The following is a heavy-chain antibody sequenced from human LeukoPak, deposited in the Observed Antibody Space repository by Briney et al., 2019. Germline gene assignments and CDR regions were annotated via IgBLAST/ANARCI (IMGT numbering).Heavy chain of an antibody. V-gene: IGHV3-23*01. CDR3: AKGGIVVVIAIRDAFDI. D-gene: IGHD2-21*01. J-gene: IGHJ3*02. Sequence: GGSLRLSCAASGFTFGSYAMSWVRQAPGKGLEWVSAISGSGGSTYYADSVKGRFTISRDNSKNTLYLQMNSLRAEDTAVYYCAKGGIVVVIAIRDAFDIWGQGTMVTVSS. CDR1: GFTFGSYA. CDR2: ISGSGGST.